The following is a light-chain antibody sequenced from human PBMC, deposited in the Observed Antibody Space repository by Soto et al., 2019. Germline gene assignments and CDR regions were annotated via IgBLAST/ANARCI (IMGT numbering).Light chain of an antibody. V-gene: IGLV2-23*02. CDR2: EVS. Sequence: QSVLTQPASVSGSPGQSITISCTGTSSDVGSYNLVSWYQQHPGKAPKLMIYEVSKRPSGVSNRFSGSKSGNTASLTISGLQAEDDADYYCCSYAGSRRVFGTGTKVTVL. CDR1: SSDVGSYNL. CDR3: CSYAGSRRV. J-gene: IGLJ1*01.